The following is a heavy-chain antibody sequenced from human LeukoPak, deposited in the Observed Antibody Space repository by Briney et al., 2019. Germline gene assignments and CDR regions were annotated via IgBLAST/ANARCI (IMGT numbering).Heavy chain of an antibody. CDR1: GGSISSYY. J-gene: IGHJ3*02. Sequence: SETLSLTCTVSGGSISSYYWGWIRQPPGKGLEWIGYIYNTWSTNYNPSLKSRVTISIDTSKNQCYLKLSSVTAADTAVYYCARAEVISAKIATIVEGAFDIWCQGTMVTVSS. CDR2: IYNTWST. CDR3: ARAEVISAKIATIVEGAFDI. V-gene: IGHV4-59*01. D-gene: IGHD5-24*01.